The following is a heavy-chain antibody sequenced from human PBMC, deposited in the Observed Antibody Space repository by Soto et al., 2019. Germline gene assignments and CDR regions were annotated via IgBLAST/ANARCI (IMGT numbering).Heavy chain of an antibody. J-gene: IGHJ5*02. CDR3: ASHYGDNGWFDP. Sequence: EVQLVESGGGLVKPGGSLRLSCAASGFTFSAYNMNWVRQPPGKGLEWVSSITSSSSSIYYADSLKGRFTISRDNAKNSLYLQMNSLRAEDPAVYYCASHYGDNGWFDPWGQGTLVTVSS. D-gene: IGHD4-17*01. CDR2: ITSSSSSI. V-gene: IGHV3-21*06. CDR1: GFTFSAYN.